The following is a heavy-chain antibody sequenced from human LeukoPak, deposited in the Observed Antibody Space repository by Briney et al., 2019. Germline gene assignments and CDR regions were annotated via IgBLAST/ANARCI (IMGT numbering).Heavy chain of an antibody. Sequence: SETLSLTCTVSGYSISSGYYWGWIRQPPGKGLEWIGSIYHSGSTYYNPSLKSRVTISVDTSKNQFSLKLRSVTAADTAVYYCARTPYNWNLFDYWGQGTLVTVSS. CDR1: GYSISSGYY. CDR3: ARTPYNWNLFDY. CDR2: IYHSGST. V-gene: IGHV4-38-2*02. D-gene: IGHD1-20*01. J-gene: IGHJ4*02.